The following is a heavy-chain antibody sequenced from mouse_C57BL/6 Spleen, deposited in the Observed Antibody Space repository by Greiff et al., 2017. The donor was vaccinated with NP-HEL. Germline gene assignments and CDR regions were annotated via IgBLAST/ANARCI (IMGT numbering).Heavy chain of an antibody. V-gene: IGHV1-80*01. CDR3: ARNQGYGSRYYYAMDY. CDR2: IYPGDGDT. J-gene: IGHJ4*01. D-gene: IGHD1-1*01. Sequence: QVQLQQSGAELVKPGASVKISCKASGYAFSSYWMNWVKQRPGKGLEWIGQIYPGDGDTNYNGKFKGKATLTADKSSSTAYMQLSSLTSEDSAVYFCARNQGYGSRYYYAMDYWGQGTSVTVSS. CDR1: GYAFSSYW.